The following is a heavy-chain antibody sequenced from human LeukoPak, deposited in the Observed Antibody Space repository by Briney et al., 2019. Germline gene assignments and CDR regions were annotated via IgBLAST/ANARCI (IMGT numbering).Heavy chain of an antibody. V-gene: IGHV4-4*07. CDR2: IYASGTI. CDR3: ARDNRYCSGGTCYSGQDY. J-gene: IGHJ4*02. D-gene: IGHD2-15*01. CDR1: GGSISNYY. Sequence: PSETLSLTCTVSGGSISNYYWNWIRQPAGKGLEGIGRIYASGTINYNPSLKSRVTMSLDTSKSQFSLILSPVTAADTAVYYCARDNRYCSGGTCYSGQDYWGQGTLVTVSS.